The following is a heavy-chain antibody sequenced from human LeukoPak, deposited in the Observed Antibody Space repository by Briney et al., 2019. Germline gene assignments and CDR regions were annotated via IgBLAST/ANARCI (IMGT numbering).Heavy chain of an antibody. CDR3: VRGNQVCGDHSLGS. D-gene: IGHD2-21*01. CDR2: TSFDGRSK. CDR1: GFGLSAYA. V-gene: IGHV3-30*04. J-gene: IGHJ4*02. Sequence: PGGSLRLSCVASGFGLSAYAMHWVRQVPGKGLEWVAVTSFDGRSKYYADSVEGRFTISKDNSKKTLYLEMSGLKTEDTAIYYCVRGNQVCGDHSLGSWGQGALVTVSS.